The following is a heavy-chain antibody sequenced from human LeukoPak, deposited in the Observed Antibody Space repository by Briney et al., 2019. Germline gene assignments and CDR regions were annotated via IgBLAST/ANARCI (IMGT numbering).Heavy chain of an antibody. Sequence: SETLSLTCTVSGGSISSGDYYWSWIRQPPGKGLEWIGYIYYSGSTYYNPSLKSRVTISVDTSKNQFSLKLSSVTAADTAVYYCQGYSSGWSAFGYAFDIWGQGTMVTVSS. CDR3: QGYSSGWSAFGYAFDI. J-gene: IGHJ3*02. V-gene: IGHV4-30-4*08. CDR2: IYYSGST. D-gene: IGHD6-19*01. CDR1: GGSISSGDYY.